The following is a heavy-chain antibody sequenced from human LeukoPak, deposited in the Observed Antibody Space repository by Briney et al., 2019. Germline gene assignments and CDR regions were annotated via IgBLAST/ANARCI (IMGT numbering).Heavy chain of an antibody. CDR2: ISAYNGNK. CDR1: GYTFTSYG. V-gene: IGHV1-18*01. CDR3: ARDRWSSSSSEGALDI. Sequence: ASVKVSCKASGYTFTSYGISWVRQAPGQGLEWMGWISAYNGNKVYAQELQGRVTMTTDTSTSTAYMELRSLRSDDTAVYYCARDRWSSSSSEGALDIWGQGTMVTVSS. D-gene: IGHD6-6*01. J-gene: IGHJ3*02.